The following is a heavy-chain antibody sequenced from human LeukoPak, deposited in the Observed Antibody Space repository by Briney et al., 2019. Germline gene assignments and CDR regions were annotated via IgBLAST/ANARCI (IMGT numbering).Heavy chain of an antibody. CDR2: ISSSSSYI. J-gene: IGHJ2*01. Sequence: PGGSLRLSCAASGFTFSSYSMNWVRQAPGKGLEWVSSISSSSSYIYYADSVKGRFTISRDNAKNSLYLQMNSLRAEDTAVYYCARAQVPKQHQDWYFDLWGRGTLVTVSS. V-gene: IGHV3-21*01. D-gene: IGHD6-13*01. CDR1: GFTFSSYS. CDR3: ARAQVPKQHQDWYFDL.